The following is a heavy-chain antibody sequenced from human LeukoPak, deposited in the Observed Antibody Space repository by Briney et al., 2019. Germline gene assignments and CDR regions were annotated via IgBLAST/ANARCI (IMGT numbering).Heavy chain of an antibody. CDR1: GGSISSGDYY. Sequence: SETLSLTCTVSGGSISSGDYYWSWIRQPPGKGLEWIGYIYYSGSTYYNPSLKSRVTISVDTSKNQFSLKLSSVTAADTAVYYCAREGEIAAAGTFRHWGQGTLVSVSS. CDR2: IYYSGST. CDR3: AREGEIAAAGTFRH. D-gene: IGHD6-13*01. V-gene: IGHV4-30-4*08. J-gene: IGHJ4*02.